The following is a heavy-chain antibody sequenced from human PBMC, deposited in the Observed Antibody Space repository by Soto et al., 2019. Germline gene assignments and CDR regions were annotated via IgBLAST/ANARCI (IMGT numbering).Heavy chain of an antibody. D-gene: IGHD5-12*01. CDR2: IYYSGST. CDR3: ASARSPLSGSDY. V-gene: IGHV4-59*01. CDR1: GGSISSYY. J-gene: IGHJ4*02. Sequence: SETLSLTCTVSGGSISSYYWSWIRQPPGKGLEWIGYIYYSGSTNYNPSLKSRVTISVDTSKNQFSLKLSSVTAADTAVYYCASARSPLSGSDYWGQGTLVTVSS.